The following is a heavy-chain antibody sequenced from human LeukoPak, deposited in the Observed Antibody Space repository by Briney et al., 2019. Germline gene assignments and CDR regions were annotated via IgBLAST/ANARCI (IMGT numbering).Heavy chain of an antibody. CDR3: AKDLEQSYSGWSTSYDG. D-gene: IGHD6-19*01. Sequence: GRPLRLSCAASGFTFSSYAMSWVRQVPGKWLEWVSAISSGAGTTGYADSVKGRFTISRDKSKSPFYLQMNSLRTQHTATYYCAKDLEQSYSGWSTSYDGWGQGTLVTVSS. CDR2: ISSGAGTT. CDR1: GFTFSSYA. V-gene: IGHV3-23*01. J-gene: IGHJ4*02.